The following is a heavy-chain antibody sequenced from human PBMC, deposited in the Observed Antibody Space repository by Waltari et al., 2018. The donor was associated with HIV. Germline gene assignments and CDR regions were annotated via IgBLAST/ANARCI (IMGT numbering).Heavy chain of an antibody. Sequence: QVQLRESGPGLVKPSETLSLTCSLSGGSISDYYWSWIRQSPGKALEWMGYIFHSGSANYNPSHKSRVTMSVDTSKNQFSLKMISVTAADTAVYYCARGNDVIGNWFDPWGRGTRVIVSS. J-gene: IGHJ5*02. V-gene: IGHV4-59*13. CDR3: ARGNDVIGNWFDP. D-gene: IGHD3-10*01. CDR2: IFHSGSA. CDR1: GGSISDYY.